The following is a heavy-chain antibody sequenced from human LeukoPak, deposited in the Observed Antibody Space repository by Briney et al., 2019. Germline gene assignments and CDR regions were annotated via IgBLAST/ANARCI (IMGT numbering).Heavy chain of an antibody. CDR3: ARRSAVAPGFDY. D-gene: IGHD6-19*01. CDR2: TYYRSKWYN. CDR1: GDRFSSNSAA. Sequence: SQTLSLTCAISGDRFSSNSAAWNWIRQSPSRGLEWLGRTYYRSKWYNDYAVSVRSRITINPDTSKNQFSLQLNSVTPEDTAVYYCARRSAVAPGFDYWGQGTLVTVSS. V-gene: IGHV6-1*01. J-gene: IGHJ4*02.